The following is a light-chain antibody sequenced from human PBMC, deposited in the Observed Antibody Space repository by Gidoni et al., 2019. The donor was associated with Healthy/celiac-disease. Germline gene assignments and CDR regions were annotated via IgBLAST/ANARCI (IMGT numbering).Light chain of an antibody. Sequence: SEELTQPPSGAAAPGQTASISCSGDKLGDKDACWYQQKPGQSPVLVLYKDSQRPSGIPERFSGSSSGNTAPLTISGTQAMDEADYYCQAWDSSLVVFGGGTKLTVL. J-gene: IGLJ2*01. CDR3: QAWDSSLVV. CDR2: KDS. V-gene: IGLV3-1*01. CDR1: KLGDKD.